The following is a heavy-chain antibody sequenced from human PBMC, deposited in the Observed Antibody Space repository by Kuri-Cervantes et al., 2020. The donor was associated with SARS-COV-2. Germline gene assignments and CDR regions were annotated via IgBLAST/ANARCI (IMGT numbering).Heavy chain of an antibody. Sequence: LSLTCAASGFTFSSYAMSWVRQAPGKRLEWVSAISGSGGSTYYADSVKGRFTISRDNSKNTLYLQMSSLRADDTAVYYCAKTGMATYSNFDYWGQGTLVTVSS. CDR3: AKTGMATYSNFDY. D-gene: IGHD2-15*01. J-gene: IGHJ4*02. CDR1: GFTFSSYA. CDR2: ISGSGGST. V-gene: IGHV3-23*01.